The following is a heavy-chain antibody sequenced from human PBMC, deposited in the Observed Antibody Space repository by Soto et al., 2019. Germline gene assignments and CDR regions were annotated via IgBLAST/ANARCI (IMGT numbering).Heavy chain of an antibody. J-gene: IGHJ6*02. Sequence: SQTLSLPCAISGDSVSSNSAAWNWIRQSPSRGLEWLGRTYYRSKWYYDYAVSLESRITINPDTSKNQFSLQLNSVTPEDTAVYYCARAAVAGTGYGMDVWGQGTTVTVSS. D-gene: IGHD6-19*01. CDR3: ARAAVAGTGYGMDV. CDR2: TYYRSKWYY. CDR1: GDSVSSNSAA. V-gene: IGHV6-1*01.